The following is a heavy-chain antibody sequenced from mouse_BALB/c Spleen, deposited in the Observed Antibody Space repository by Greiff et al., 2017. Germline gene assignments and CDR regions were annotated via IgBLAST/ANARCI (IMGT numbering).Heavy chain of an antibody. CDR2: IDPSDSYT. CDR1: GYTFTSYD. V-gene: IGHV1-69*02. J-gene: IGHJ2*01. D-gene: IGHD1-1*01. Sequence: VQLQQSGPELVKPGALVKISCKASGYTFTSYDINWVKQRPGQGLEWIGEIDPSDSYTNYNQKFKGKATLTVDKSSSTAYMQLSSLTSEDSAVYYCANHYYGTSRSDYWGQGTTLTVSS. CDR3: ANHYYGTSRSDY.